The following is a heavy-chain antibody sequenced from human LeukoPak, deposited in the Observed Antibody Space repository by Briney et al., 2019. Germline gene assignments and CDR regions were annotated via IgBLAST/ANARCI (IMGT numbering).Heavy chain of an antibody. CDR1: GGSISSGGYS. CDR2: IYHSGST. Sequence: SQTLSLTCAVSGGSISSGGYSWSWIRQPPGKGLEWIGYIYHSGSTYYNPSLKSRVTISVDRSKNQFSLKLSSVTAADTAVYYCARAGDYVDHWGQGTLVTVSS. J-gene: IGHJ4*02. V-gene: IGHV4-30-2*01. D-gene: IGHD4-17*01. CDR3: ARAGDYVDH.